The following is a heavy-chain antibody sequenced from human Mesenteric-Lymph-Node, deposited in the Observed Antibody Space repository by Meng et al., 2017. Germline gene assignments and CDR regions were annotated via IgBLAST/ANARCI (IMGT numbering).Heavy chain of an antibody. J-gene: IGHJ5*02. CDR1: GYTFTDHY. CDR2: IDPKRGGT. Sequence: QVQLVQSGAEVKKPGASVKVSCKASGYTFTDHYMHWVRQAPGQGLEWMGRIDPKRGGTKYAQKFQGRVTMTRDTSISTAYMELSRLRSDDTAVYYCARDVLNNWFDPWGQGTTVTVSS. D-gene: IGHD3-16*01. CDR3: ARDVLNNWFDP. V-gene: IGHV1-2*06.